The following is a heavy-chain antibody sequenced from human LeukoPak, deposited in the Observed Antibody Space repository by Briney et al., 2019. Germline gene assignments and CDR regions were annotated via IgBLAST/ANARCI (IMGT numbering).Heavy chain of an antibody. CDR3: ARDWPGSTHHLDY. CDR1: GFTFSDYG. Sequence: GGSLRLSCAASGFTFSDYGMHWVRQAPGKGLEWVAFIRYDGGNKYYGDSVKGRFTISRDNSKNTLYLQMNSLRGEDTAIFYCARDWPGSTHHLDYWGQGTLVTISS. V-gene: IGHV3-30*02. CDR2: IRYDGGNK. D-gene: IGHD1-1*01. J-gene: IGHJ4*02.